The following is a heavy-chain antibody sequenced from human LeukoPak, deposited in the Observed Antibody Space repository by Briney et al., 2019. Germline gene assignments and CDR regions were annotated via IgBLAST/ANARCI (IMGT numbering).Heavy chain of an antibody. CDR1: GFTFRSYC. CDR2: VIRDGSFT. D-gene: IGHD5-24*01. Sequence: PGRSLRLSCAASGFTFRSYCMHWVRQAPGKGLEWVSRVIRDGSFTNYADSVKGRFTISRDNAKNTLYLQMSSLRAEDTAVYFCVRDGDDFNFDYWGKGSLVTVSS. V-gene: IGHV3-74*01. J-gene: IGHJ4*02. CDR3: VRDGDDFNFDY.